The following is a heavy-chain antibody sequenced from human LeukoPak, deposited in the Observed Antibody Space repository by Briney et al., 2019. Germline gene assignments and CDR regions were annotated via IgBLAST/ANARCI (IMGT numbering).Heavy chain of an antibody. D-gene: IGHD5-18*01. CDR2: INHSGST. CDR1: GGSFSGYY. CDR3: ASSSDGDTAMDTLGY. Sequence: SETLSLTCAVYGGSFSGYYWSWIRQPPGKGLEWIGEINHSGSTNYNPSLKSRVTISVDTSKNQFSLKLSSVTAADTAVYYCASSSDGDTAMDTLGYWGQGTLVTVSS. V-gene: IGHV4-34*01. J-gene: IGHJ4*02.